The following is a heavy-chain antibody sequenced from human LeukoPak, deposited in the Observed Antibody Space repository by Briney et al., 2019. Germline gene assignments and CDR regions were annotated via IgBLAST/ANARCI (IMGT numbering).Heavy chain of an antibody. CDR2: INPNSGGT. J-gene: IGHJ3*02. CDR3: ARVVCSSTSCYKDAFDI. D-gene: IGHD2-2*02. V-gene: IGHV1-2*02. Sequence: ASVKVSCKASGYTYTGYYMHWVGQAPGQGLEWMGWINPNSGGTNYAQKVQGRVTMTRDTSISTAYMELSRLRSDDTAVYYCARVVCSSTSCYKDAFDIWGQGTMVTVSS. CDR1: GYTYTGYY.